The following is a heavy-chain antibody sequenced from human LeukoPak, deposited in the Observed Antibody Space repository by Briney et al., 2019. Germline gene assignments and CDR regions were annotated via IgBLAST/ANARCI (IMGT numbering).Heavy chain of an antibody. CDR3: ANYYDSSGPIFDY. CDR1: GGSISSYY. Sequence: ETLSLTCTVSGGSISSYYWSWIRQPPGKGLEWIAYIYNSGSTNYNPSLKSRVTISVDTSKNQFSLKLSSVTAADTAVYYCANYYDSSGPIFDYWGQGTLVTVSS. V-gene: IGHV4-59*01. D-gene: IGHD3-22*01. J-gene: IGHJ4*02. CDR2: IYNSGST.